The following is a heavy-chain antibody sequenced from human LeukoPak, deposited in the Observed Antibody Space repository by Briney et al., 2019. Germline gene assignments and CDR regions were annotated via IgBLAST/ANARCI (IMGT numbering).Heavy chain of an antibody. V-gene: IGHV4-59*01. CDR2: IYYSGST. Sequence: SETLSLTSTASGGSISSYYWSWIRQPPGKGLEWIGYIYYSGSTNYNPSLKSRVTISVDTSKNQFTLKLSSVTAADTAVYYCARDLRSSGSSSFDYWGQGTLVTVSS. CDR3: ARDLRSSGSSSFDY. D-gene: IGHD6-6*01. CDR1: GGSISSYY. J-gene: IGHJ4*02.